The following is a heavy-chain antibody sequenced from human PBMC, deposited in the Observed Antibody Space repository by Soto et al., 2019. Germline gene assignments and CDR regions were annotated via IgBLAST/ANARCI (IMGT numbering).Heavy chain of an antibody. V-gene: IGHV3-73*01. D-gene: IGHD3-10*01. Sequence: PGESQKISCAACGLTFSGSAMHFVRQASGKGLGWVGRIRSKANSYATAYAASVKGRFTISRDDSKNTAYLQMNSLKIEDTAVYYCSRDGDYYGLGGVWGQGKTVNVFS. CDR1: GLTFSGSA. CDR2: IRSKANSYAT. J-gene: IGHJ6*02. CDR3: SRDGDYYGLGGV.